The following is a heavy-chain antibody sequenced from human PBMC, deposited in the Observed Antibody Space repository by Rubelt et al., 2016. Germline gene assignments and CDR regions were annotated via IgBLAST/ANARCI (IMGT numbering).Heavy chain of an antibody. CDR1: GGSISGYY. J-gene: IGHJ1*01. CDR3: AKGRAHSNGWYEGYVHY. Sequence: QVQLQESGPGLVKPSETLSLTCTVSGGSISGYYWSWIRQPPGKGLEWMGDINHSGDTFYNPSLKSRVTMSVDTFKNQVSLERTAVTAAETAVDYCAKGRAHSNGWYEGYVHYWGKGTQVIVSS. V-gene: IGHV4-59*04. D-gene: IGHD6-19*01. CDR2: INHSGDT.